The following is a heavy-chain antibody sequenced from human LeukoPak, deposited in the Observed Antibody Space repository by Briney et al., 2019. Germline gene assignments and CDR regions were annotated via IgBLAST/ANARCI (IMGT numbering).Heavy chain of an antibody. CDR2: IYYSGST. CDR3: ARGLGYCSSTSCYGPADY. Sequence: SETLSLTCTVSGGSLSSYYWSWIRPPPGKGLEWVGYIYYSGSTNYNPSLKSRVTISVDTSKNQFSLKLSSVTAADTAVYYCARGLGYCSSTSCYGPADYWGQGTLVTVSS. V-gene: IGHV4-59*01. J-gene: IGHJ4*02. D-gene: IGHD2-2*01. CDR1: GGSLSSYY.